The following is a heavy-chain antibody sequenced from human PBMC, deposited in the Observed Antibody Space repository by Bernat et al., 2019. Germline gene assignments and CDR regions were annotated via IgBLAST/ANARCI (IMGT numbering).Heavy chain of an antibody. Sequence: QVQLVESGGGVVQPGRSLRLSCAASGFPFSSYAINWVRQAPGKGLGWGAFISYDGSNKYYADSGTGRFTISRDNAKNTLYLQMNSLRAEDTAVYYCAREAPYSSSWYKDYYYGMDVWGQGTTVTVSS. CDR2: ISYDGSNK. J-gene: IGHJ6*02. D-gene: IGHD6-13*01. CDR1: GFPFSSYA. CDR3: AREAPYSSSWYKDYYYGMDV. V-gene: IGHV3-30-3*01.